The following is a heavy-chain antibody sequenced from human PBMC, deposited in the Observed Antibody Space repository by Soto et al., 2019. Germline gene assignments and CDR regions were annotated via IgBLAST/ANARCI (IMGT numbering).Heavy chain of an antibody. D-gene: IGHD3-22*01. V-gene: IGHV1-69*01. CDR1: GGTFSSYA. Sequence: QVQLVQSGAEVKKPGSSVKVSCKASGGTFSSYAISWVRQAPGQGLEWMGGIIPIFGTANYAQKFQGRVTITADESTSKAYTALSSLRSEDMAVYYCARVGTNYDSSGYYIYYGMDVWGQGTTVTVSS. CDR3: ARVGTNYDSSGYYIYYGMDV. CDR2: IIPIFGTA. J-gene: IGHJ6*02.